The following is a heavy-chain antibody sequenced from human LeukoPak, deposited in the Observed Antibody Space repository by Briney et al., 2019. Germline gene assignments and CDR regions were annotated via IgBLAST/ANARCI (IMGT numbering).Heavy chain of an antibody. J-gene: IGHJ4*02. D-gene: IGHD3-22*01. CDR3: ARYYYDSRGYYPTEGFDY. V-gene: IGHV3-23*01. CDR1: GFTFSSYA. CDR2: ISGSGGST. Sequence: PGGSLRLSCAASGFTFSSYAMSWVRQAPGKGLEWVSAISGSGGSTYYADSVKGRFTISRDNSKNTLYLQMNSLRAEDTAVYYCARYYYDSRGYYPTEGFDYWGQGTLVTVSS.